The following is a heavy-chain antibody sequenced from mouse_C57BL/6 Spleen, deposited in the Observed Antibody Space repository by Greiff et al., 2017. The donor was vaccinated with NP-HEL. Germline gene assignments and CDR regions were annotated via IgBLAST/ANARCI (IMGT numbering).Heavy chain of an antibody. CDR3: ARCYYYGSSYWYFDV. CDR1: GYAFSSPW. Sequence: QVQLQQSGPELVKPGASVKISCKASGYAFSSPWMNWVKQRPGKGLEWIGRIYPGDGDTNYNGKFKGKATLTADKSSSTAYMQLSSLTSEDSAVYFCARCYYYGSSYWYFDVWGTGTTVTVSS. D-gene: IGHD1-1*01. V-gene: IGHV1-82*01. CDR2: IYPGDGDT. J-gene: IGHJ1*03.